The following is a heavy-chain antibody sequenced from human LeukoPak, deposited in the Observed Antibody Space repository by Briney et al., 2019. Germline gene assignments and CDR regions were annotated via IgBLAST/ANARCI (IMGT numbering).Heavy chain of an antibody. CDR1: GFTFSDYY. Sequence: PGGSLRLSCAPPGFTFSDYYMSWIRQAPGKGLEWVSYISSSSSYTNYADSVKGRFTISRDNAKNSLYLQMNSLRAEDTAVYYCARGHGTKQLPTLWWGQGTLVTVSS. CDR2: ISSSSSYT. J-gene: IGHJ4*02. CDR3: ARGHGTKQLPTLW. D-gene: IGHD6-13*01. V-gene: IGHV3-11*05.